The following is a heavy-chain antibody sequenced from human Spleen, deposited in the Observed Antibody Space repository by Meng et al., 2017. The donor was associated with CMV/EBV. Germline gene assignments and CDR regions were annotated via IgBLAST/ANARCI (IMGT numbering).Heavy chain of an antibody. Sequence: ASVKVSCKASGYTFTGYYMHWVRQAPGQGLEWMGWINPNSGGTIYARKFQGRVTMTRDTSISTAYMELNRLRSDDTAVYYCARDETDNWNFFDYWGQGTLVTVSS. D-gene: IGHD1-20*01. V-gene: IGHV1-2*02. CDR1: GYTFTGYY. CDR2: INPNSGGT. J-gene: IGHJ4*02. CDR3: ARDETDNWNFFDY.